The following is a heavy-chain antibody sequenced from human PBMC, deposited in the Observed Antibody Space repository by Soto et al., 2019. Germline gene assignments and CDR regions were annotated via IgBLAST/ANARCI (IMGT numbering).Heavy chain of an antibody. J-gene: IGHJ4*02. CDR2: ISACNGNT. D-gene: IGHD2-15*01. CDR3: ARDLGGWPDY. CDR1: GYTFASCG. Sequence: ASVKVSCKASGYTFASCGSSWVRQAPGQGLEWMGWISACNGNTNYAQKFQGRVTITRDTSASTAYMELSSLRSEDTAVYYCARDLGGWPDYWGQGTLVTVSS. V-gene: IGHV1-18*01.